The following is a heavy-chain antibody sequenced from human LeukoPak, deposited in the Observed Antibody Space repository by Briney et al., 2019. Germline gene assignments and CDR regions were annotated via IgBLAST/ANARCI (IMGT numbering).Heavy chain of an antibody. V-gene: IGHV4-31*03. Sequence: SQTLSLTCTVSGGSISSGGYYWSWIRQHPGKGLEWIGYIYYSGSTYYNPSLKSRVTISVDTSKNQFSLKLSSVTAADTAVYYCARHATGMVAAYYFDYWGQGTLVTVSS. J-gene: IGHJ4*02. CDR1: GGSISSGGYY. CDR2: IYYSGST. D-gene: IGHD2-15*01. CDR3: ARHATGMVAAYYFDY.